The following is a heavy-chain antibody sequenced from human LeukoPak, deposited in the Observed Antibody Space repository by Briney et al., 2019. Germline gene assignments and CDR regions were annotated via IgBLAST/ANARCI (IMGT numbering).Heavy chain of an antibody. CDR3: AKQLGYCSDGSCYFPY. CDR1: GFTFSSYG. J-gene: IGHJ4*01. D-gene: IGHD2-15*01. Sequence: GGFLRLSCAASGFTFSSYGMHWVRQAPGKGLEWVAVISYDGSNKYYADSVKGRFTISRDNSKSTLCLQMNSLRAEDTAVYYCAKQLGYCSDGSCYFPYWGQGTLVTVSS. CDR2: ISYDGSNK. V-gene: IGHV3-30*18.